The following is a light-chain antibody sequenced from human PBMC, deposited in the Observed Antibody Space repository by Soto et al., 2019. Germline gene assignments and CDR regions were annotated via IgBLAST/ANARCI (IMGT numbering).Light chain of an antibody. V-gene: IGKV1-5*01. CDR2: DAS. CDR3: QQLNKYPST. CDR1: QSISSY. J-gene: IGKJ4*01. Sequence: DIQMTQSPSTLSASVGDRVTITCRASQSISSYLNWYQQKPGKAPKLLIYDASNLESGVPSRFSGSGSGTDFTLTISSLQPEDFATYYCQQLNKYPSTFGGGTKVDI.